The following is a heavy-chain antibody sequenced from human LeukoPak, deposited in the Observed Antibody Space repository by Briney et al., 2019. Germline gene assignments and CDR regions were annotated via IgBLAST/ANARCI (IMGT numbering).Heavy chain of an antibody. Sequence: SETLSLTCTVSGGSISSYYWSWIRQPPGKGLEWIGYIYDSGATRYNPSLKSRVTISVDTSENQFSLKLSSVTAADTAVYYCARDGYYGDYVPGWFDPWGQGTLVTVSS. D-gene: IGHD4-17*01. CDR2: IYDSGAT. V-gene: IGHV4-59*12. CDR3: ARDGYYGDYVPGWFDP. J-gene: IGHJ5*02. CDR1: GGSISSYY.